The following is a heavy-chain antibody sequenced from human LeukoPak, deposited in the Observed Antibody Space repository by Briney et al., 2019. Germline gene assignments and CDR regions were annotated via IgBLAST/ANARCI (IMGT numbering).Heavy chain of an antibody. V-gene: IGHV3-48*03. CDR3: ARRARIDY. D-gene: IGHD6-6*01. Sequence: GGSLRLSCAASGFTFSSYEMNWVRQAPGKGLEWVSCISSSGTPIYYADSVKGRFTVSRDNARNSLYLKMNSLRAEDTAVYYCARRARIDYWGQGTLVTVSS. CDR2: ISSSGTPI. CDR1: GFTFSSYE. J-gene: IGHJ4*02.